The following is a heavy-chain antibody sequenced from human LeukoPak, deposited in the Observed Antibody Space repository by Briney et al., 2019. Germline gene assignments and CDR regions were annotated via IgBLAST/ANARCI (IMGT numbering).Heavy chain of an antibody. CDR2: IYHSGST. CDR3: ATLDNSFDH. Sequence: PSETLSLTCTVSGYSISSGYYWGWIRQPPGKGLEWIGSIYHSGSTYYNPSLKSRVTISVDTSKNQFSLKLSSVTAADTAVYFCATLDNSFDHWGQGTLVTVSS. CDR1: GYSISSGYY. V-gene: IGHV4-38-2*02. D-gene: IGHD2/OR15-2a*01. J-gene: IGHJ5*02.